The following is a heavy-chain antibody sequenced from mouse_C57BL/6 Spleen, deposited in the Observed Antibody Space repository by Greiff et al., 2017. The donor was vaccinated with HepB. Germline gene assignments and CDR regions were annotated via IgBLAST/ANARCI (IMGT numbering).Heavy chain of an antibody. CDR3: ATEDGLRRAPYLDY. CDR1: GFTFSSYT. Sequence: EVMLVESGGGLVKPGGSLKLSCAASGFTFSSYTMSWVRQTPEKRLEWVATISGGGGNTYYPDSVKGRVTICRDNAKNTLYLQMSSLRSEDTALYYCATEDGLRRAPYLDYWGQGTTLTVSS. V-gene: IGHV5-9*01. J-gene: IGHJ2*01. D-gene: IGHD2-4*01. CDR2: ISGGGGNT.